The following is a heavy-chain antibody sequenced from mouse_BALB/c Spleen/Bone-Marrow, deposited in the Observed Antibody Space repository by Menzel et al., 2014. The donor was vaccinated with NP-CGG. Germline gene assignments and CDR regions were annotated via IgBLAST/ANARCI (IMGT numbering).Heavy chain of an antibody. CDR2: INPGIGGT. V-gene: IGHV1-54*01. J-gene: IGHJ2*01. CDR3: ARFTRDY. Sequence: VQLQQSGDELVRPGTSVKVSCKASGYAFTNYLIEWFKQRPGQGLEWIGRINPGIGGTTYNAKFKGKATLAADKSSTTAYMQLSSLTSDDSAVYFCARFTRDYWGQGTILTVSS. CDR1: GYAFTNYL.